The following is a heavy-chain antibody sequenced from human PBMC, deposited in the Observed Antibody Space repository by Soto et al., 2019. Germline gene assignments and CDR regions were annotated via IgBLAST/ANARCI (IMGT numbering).Heavy chain of an antibody. V-gene: IGHV4-30-2*01. CDR3: ARDLWGYCGTDSYQLDV. Sequence: SETLSLTCAVSGGSISSGGYSWSWIRQPPGKGLEWIGYIYHSGSTYYNPSLKSRVTISVDTSKNQFSLKLNSVTAADTAVYYWARDLWGYCGTDSYQLDVWGQGTTVTDSS. D-gene: IGHD2-21*02. J-gene: IGHJ6*02. CDR1: GGSISSGGYS. CDR2: IYHSGST.